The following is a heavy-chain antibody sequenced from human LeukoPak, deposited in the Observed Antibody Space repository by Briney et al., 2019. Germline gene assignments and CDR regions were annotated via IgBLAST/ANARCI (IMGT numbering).Heavy chain of an antibody. D-gene: IGHD3-22*01. V-gene: IGHV1-2*02. Sequence: GASVKVSCKASGYTFTGYYMHWVRQAPEQGLEWMGWINPNSGGTNYAQKFQGRVTTTRDTSISTAYMDLSTLRSDDTAVYYCARDSPFEGYYDSSGYEWGQGTLVTVSS. CDR2: INPNSGGT. CDR1: GYTFTGYY. J-gene: IGHJ4*02. CDR3: ARDSPFEGYYDSSGYE.